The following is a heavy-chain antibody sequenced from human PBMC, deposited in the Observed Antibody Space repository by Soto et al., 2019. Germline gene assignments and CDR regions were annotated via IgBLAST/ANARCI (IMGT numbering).Heavy chain of an antibody. CDR2: IYYSGST. CDR1: RGSISSSNYY. J-gene: IGHJ6*02. Sequence: SETLSLTCTVSRGSISSSNYYWGWIRQPPGKGLEWIGSIYYSGSTYYNPSLKSRVTISVDTSKNQFSLKLSSVTAADTAVYYCAKLMAAAAGYGMDVWGQGTTVTVSS. D-gene: IGHD6-13*01. V-gene: IGHV4-39*01. CDR3: AKLMAAAAGYGMDV.